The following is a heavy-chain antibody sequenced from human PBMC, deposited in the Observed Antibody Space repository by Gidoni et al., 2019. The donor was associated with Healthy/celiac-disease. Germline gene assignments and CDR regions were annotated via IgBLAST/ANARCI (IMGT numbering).Heavy chain of an antibody. V-gene: IGHV3-9*01. CDR1: GFPFVDYA. Sequence: EVQLVESGGGLVQRGRSLRLSCAASGFPFVDYAMLWVRQAPGKVLVGVSVIRCNSGIIGYADSVKGRFTISRDNAKNSLYLQMNSLIAEDTALYYCAKATRVTYYDILTGAGMDVWGQGTTVTVSS. J-gene: IGHJ6*02. D-gene: IGHD3-9*01. CDR3: AKATRVTYYDILTGAGMDV. CDR2: IRCNSGII.